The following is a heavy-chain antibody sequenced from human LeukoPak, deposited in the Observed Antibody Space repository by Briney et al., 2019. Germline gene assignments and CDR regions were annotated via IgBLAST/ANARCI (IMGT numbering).Heavy chain of an antibody. Sequence: SGGSLRLSCAASGFTFSSYSMNWVRQAPGKGLEWVSSISSSSSYMYYADSVKGRFTISRDNAKNSLYLQMNSLRAEDTAVYYCVRDDDRPDNGLDYWGQGTLVTVSS. CDR2: ISSSSSYM. J-gene: IGHJ4*02. V-gene: IGHV3-21*01. D-gene: IGHD3-22*01. CDR3: VRDDDRPDNGLDY. CDR1: GFTFSSYS.